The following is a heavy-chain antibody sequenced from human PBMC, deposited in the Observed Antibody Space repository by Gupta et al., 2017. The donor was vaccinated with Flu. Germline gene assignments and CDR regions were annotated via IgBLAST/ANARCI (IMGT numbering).Heavy chain of an antibody. J-gene: IGHJ4*02. D-gene: IGHD3-22*01. CDR1: GFTFSSHA. CDR2: ISGSGAST. CDR3: AKRNRDTSGYGAYYFDY. Sequence: EVQLLESGGGLVQPGGSLRLSCAASGFTFSSHAMTWVRRAPGKGLEWVSTISGSGASTYYADSVKGRFTISRDNSKNTLYLQMNSLRAEDTAVYYCAKRNRDTSGYGAYYFDYWGQGTLVTVSS. V-gene: IGHV3-23*01.